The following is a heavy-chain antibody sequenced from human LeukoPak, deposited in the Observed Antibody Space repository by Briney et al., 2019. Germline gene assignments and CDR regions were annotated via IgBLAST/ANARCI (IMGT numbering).Heavy chain of an antibody. D-gene: IGHD3-10*01. J-gene: IGHJ4*02. V-gene: IGHV3-7*01. CDR2: IKRDGSEK. CDR1: GFIFSRYW. Sequence: PGGSLRLSCAASGFIFSRYWMSWVRQAPGKGLECVANIKRDGSEKYYVDSVKGRFIISRDNAKNSMYLLMNSLRAEDTAVYYCARGSYRGNCYYFDYWGQGSQVTVSS. CDR3: ARGSYRGNCYYFDY.